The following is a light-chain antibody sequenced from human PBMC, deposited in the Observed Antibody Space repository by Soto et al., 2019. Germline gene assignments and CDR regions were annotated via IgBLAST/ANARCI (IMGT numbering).Light chain of an antibody. J-gene: IGKJ1*01. CDR2: GAS. Sequence: EIVLTQSPGTLSLSPGERATLSCRASQRISSNSLAWYQQKPGQAPRLLIYGASTRAAGIPDRFSGSGSGTEFTLTISGLQSDDFAVYYCQQFNNWPPWTFGQGTKVDIK. CDR3: QQFNNWPPWT. V-gene: IGKV3-15*01. CDR1: QRISSN.